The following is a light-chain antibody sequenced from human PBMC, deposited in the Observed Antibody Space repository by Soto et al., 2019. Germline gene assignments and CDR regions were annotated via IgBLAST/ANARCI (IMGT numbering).Light chain of an antibody. CDR1: QSVSNN. CDR3: QQYNNWIT. Sequence: EILMTQSPGALSVSPGESASLSCRASQSVSNNLAWYQQKPGQAPRLLIYGASTRATGIPARFSGSGSGTEFTLTISSLQSEDFAIYYCQQYNNWITFGQGTKVDI. V-gene: IGKV3-15*01. J-gene: IGKJ1*01. CDR2: GAS.